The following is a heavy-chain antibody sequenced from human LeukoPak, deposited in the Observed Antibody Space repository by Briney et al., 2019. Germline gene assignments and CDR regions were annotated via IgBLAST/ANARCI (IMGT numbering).Heavy chain of an antibody. CDR2: LYSGRST. D-gene: IGHD6-19*01. CDR3: ARGTPVAGNEYFQH. CDR1: GYSISSGYY. V-gene: IGHV4-38-2*02. Sequence: SETLSLTCTVSGYSISSGYYWGWIRQPPGKGLEWLGSLYSGRSTYQNPSLSSRVTISEDTSKNQFSLKLTSVTAADTAVYYCARGTPVAGNEYFQHWGQGSLVIVSS. J-gene: IGHJ1*01.